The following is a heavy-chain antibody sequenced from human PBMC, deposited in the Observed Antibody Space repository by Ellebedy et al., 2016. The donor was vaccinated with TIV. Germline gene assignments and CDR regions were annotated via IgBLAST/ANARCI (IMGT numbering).Heavy chain of an antibody. CDR1: GFTFSGYG. D-gene: IGHD1-26*01. Sequence: GGSLRLSXAASGFTFSGYGMSWVLQAPGKGLEWVSAISGSGGSTYYADSVKGRFTISRDNSKNTLYLQMNSLRAEDTAVYYCAKAIRVGATSLYFDHWGQGTLVTVSS. CDR3: AKAIRVGATSLYFDH. V-gene: IGHV3-23*01. CDR2: ISGSGGST. J-gene: IGHJ4*02.